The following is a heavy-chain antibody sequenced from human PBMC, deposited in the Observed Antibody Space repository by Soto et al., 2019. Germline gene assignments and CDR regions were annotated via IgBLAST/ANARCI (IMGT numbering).Heavy chain of an antibody. V-gene: IGHV3-30-3*01. CDR3: ARATRLWLWFGDMIGGMDV. Sequence: QVQLVESGGGVVQPGRSLRLSCAASGFTFSSYAMHWVRQAPGKGLEWVAVISYDGSNKYYADSVKGRFTISRDNSKNTLYLQMNSRRAEDTAVYYCARATRLWLWFGDMIGGMDVWGQGTTVTVSS. CDR2: ISYDGSNK. CDR1: GFTFSSYA. J-gene: IGHJ6*02. D-gene: IGHD3-10*01.